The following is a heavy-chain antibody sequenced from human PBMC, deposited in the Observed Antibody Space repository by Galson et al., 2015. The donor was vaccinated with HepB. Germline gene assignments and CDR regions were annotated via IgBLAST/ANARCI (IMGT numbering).Heavy chain of an antibody. CDR2: IATSISYI. D-gene: IGHD2-8*01. Sequence: SLRLSCAASGFTFNSYTMNWVRQAPGKGLEWVASIATSISYIYYADSVRGRFTISRDNAKNSLYLQMNSLRAEDTALYYCARAVDAIHQRQKTPFDIWGQGTMVTVSS. J-gene: IGHJ3*02. CDR3: ARAVDAIHQRQKTPFDI. V-gene: IGHV3-21*06. CDR1: GFTFNSYT.